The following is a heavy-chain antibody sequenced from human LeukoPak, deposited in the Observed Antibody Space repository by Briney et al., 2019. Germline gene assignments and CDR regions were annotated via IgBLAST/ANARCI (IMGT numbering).Heavy chain of an antibody. J-gene: IGHJ4*02. D-gene: IGHD3-9*01. CDR3: ARHAPKHYDIFTGRQYYFYY. V-gene: IGHV4-39*01. Sequence: PSETLSLTCTVSGGSISSSSYCWGWLRQPPGKGLEWIGSIYYSGSTYYNPSLTSPVTISAATSKNPFSLKLSTMTAADTAVYYCARHAPKHYDIFTGRQYYFYYWGQGTLVTVSS. CDR1: GGSISSSSYC. CDR2: IYYSGST.